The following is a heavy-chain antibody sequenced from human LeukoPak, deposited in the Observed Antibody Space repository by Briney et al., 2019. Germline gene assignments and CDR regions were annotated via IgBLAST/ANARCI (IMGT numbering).Heavy chain of an antibody. CDR3: ARGGYSYGFFDY. D-gene: IGHD5-18*01. Sequence: SETLSLTCTVSGGSISSSSYYWGWIRQPPGKGLEWIGYIYYSGSTNYNPSLKSRVTISVDTSKNQFSLKLSSVTAADTAVYYCARGGYSYGFFDYWGQGTLVTVSS. J-gene: IGHJ4*02. CDR1: GGSISSSSYY. V-gene: IGHV4-61*05. CDR2: IYYSGST.